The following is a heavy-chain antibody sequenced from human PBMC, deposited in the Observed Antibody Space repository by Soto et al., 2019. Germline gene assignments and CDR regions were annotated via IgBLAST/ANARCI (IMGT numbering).Heavy chain of an antibody. V-gene: IGHV1-18*01. D-gene: IGHD3-16*01. J-gene: IGHJ6*02. CDR3: ARMGDVPYYYYGLDV. CDR1: GYSFTRYG. Sequence: QVQLVQSGAEVKKPGASVNVSCKASGYSFTRYGISWVRQPPGQGLEWMGWVSGYNANTNYPENRQGRVTMTIDTSACTAYMEVRNLISDDAAVYYCARMGDVPYYYYGLDVWGQGNTVTVSS. CDR2: VSGYNANT.